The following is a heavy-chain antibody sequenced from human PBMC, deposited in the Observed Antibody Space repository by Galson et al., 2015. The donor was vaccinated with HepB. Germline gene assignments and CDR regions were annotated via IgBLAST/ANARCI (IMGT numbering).Heavy chain of an antibody. CDR1: AYNFANYW. V-gene: IGHV5-51*01. CDR3: ASSLATTLYFDY. Sequence: QSGAEVKKPGESLKISCKGSAYNFANYWIGWVRQMPGKGLEWMGLIFPDDSDTRYSPSFRGQVTISADKSINTASLQWSRLKASDTAIYYCASSLATTLYFDYWGQGTLVTVSS. J-gene: IGHJ4*02. CDR2: IFPDDSDT. D-gene: IGHD1-1*01.